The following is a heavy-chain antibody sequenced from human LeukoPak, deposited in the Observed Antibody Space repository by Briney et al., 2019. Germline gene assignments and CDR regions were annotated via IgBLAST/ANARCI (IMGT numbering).Heavy chain of an antibody. Sequence: GGSLRLSCAASGFTFSSYEMNWVRQAPGKGLEWVSYISGSGSTIYYADSVKGRFTISRDNAKNSLYLQMNSLRAEDTAVYYCAREYYGMDVWGQGTTVTVSS. CDR1: GFTFSSYE. V-gene: IGHV3-48*03. CDR3: AREYYGMDV. CDR2: ISGSGSTI. J-gene: IGHJ6*02.